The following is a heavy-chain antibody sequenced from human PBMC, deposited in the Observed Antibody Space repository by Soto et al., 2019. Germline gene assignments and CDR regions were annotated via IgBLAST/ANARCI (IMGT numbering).Heavy chain of an antibody. J-gene: IGHJ4*02. CDR2: ISSSGSTI. D-gene: IGHD2-15*01. V-gene: IGHV3-11*01. Sequence: GGSLRLSCAASGFTFSDYYMSWIRQAPGKGLEWVSYISSSGSTIYYADSVKGRFTISRDNAKNSLYLQMNSLRAEDTAVYYCARDPVRDIVVVVAAPEYWGQGTLVTVSS. CDR1: GFTFSDYY. CDR3: ARDPVRDIVVVVAAPEY.